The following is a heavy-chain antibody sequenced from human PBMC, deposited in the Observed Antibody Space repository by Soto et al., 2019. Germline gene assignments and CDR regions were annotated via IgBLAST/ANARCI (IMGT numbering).Heavy chain of an antibody. D-gene: IGHD3-16*02. CDR2: MNPNSGNT. CDR3: ARSAYVWGSYRYHYYYGMDV. V-gene: IGHV1-8*01. CDR1: GYTFTSYD. Sequence: ASVKVSCKASGYTFTSYDINWVRQATGQGLEWMGWMNPNSGNTGYAQKFQGRVTMTRNTSISTAYMDLSSLRSEDTAVYYCARSAYVWGSYRYHYYYGMDVWRQGTTVTVSS. J-gene: IGHJ6*02.